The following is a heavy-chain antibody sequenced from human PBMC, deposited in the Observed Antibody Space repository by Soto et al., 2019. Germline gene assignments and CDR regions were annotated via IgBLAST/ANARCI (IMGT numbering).Heavy chain of an antibody. Sequence: SETLSLTCTVSGGSISSGDYYWSWIRQPPGKGLGWIGSIYYSGSTYYNPSLKSRVTISVDTSKNQFSLKLSSVTAADTAVYYCARRYGGAVDYWGQGTLVTVSS. J-gene: IGHJ4*02. CDR3: ARRYGGAVDY. CDR2: IYYSGST. CDR1: GGSISSGDYY. D-gene: IGHD3-10*01. V-gene: IGHV4-30-4*01.